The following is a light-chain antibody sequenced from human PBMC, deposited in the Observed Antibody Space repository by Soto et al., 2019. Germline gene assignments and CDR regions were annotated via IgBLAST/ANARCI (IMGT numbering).Light chain of an antibody. J-gene: IGKJ1*01. V-gene: IGKV3-20*01. Sequence: EIVLTQSPGTLSLSQGERASLSCRVSQSVSTSFLAWYQQQPGQAPRLLIYAASSRATGIPDRFSGSGSGTDFTLTICRLEPEDFAVYYCQQYGSSPRTFGQGTKVDI. CDR3: QQYGSSPRT. CDR2: AAS. CDR1: QSVSTSF.